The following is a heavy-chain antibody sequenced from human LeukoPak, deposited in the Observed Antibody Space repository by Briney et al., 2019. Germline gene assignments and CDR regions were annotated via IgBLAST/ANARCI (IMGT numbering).Heavy chain of an antibody. CDR2: ISGDGGST. J-gene: IGHJ4*02. CDR1: GFTFDDYA. CDR3: AVGLMVIDY. Sequence: GGSLRLSCAASGFTFDDYAMHWARQAPGKGLEWVSLISGDGGSTYYADSVKGRFTISRDNSKNSLYLQMNSLRTEDTALYYCAVGLMVIDYWGQGTLVTVSS. D-gene: IGHD3-10*01. V-gene: IGHV3-43*02.